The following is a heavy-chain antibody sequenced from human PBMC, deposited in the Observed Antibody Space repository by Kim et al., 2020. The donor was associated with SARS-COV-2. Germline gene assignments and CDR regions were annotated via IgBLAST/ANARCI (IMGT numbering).Heavy chain of an antibody. CDR3: ARGRYSSSWGMNYTYYFDY. CDR1: GGSFSGYY. Sequence: SETLSLTCAVYGGSFSGYYWSWIRQPPGKGLEWIGEINHSGSTNYNPSLKSRVTISVDTSKNQFSLKLSSVTAADTAVYYCARGRYSSSWGMNYTYYFDYWGQGTLVTVSS. V-gene: IGHV4-34*01. CDR2: INHSGST. J-gene: IGHJ4*02. D-gene: IGHD6-13*01.